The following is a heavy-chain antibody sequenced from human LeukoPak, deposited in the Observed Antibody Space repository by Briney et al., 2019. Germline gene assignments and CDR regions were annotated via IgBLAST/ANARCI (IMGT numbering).Heavy chain of an antibody. V-gene: IGHV3-30*18. CDR3: AKDGGSLTYYFDY. Sequence: GTSLRLSCAASGFTFSSYGMHWVRQAPGKGLEWLAGIATDGSFAYYADSVKGRFTLSRDNSKNTLYLQMDSLRTEDTAVYYCAKDGGSLTYYFDYWGQGTLVTVSS. CDR1: GFTFSSYG. D-gene: IGHD1-26*01. J-gene: IGHJ4*02. CDR2: IATDGSFA.